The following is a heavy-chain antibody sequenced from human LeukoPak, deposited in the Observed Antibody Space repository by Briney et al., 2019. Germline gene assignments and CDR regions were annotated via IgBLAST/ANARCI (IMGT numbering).Heavy chain of an antibody. V-gene: IGHV3-23*01. J-gene: IGHJ4*02. CDR2: ISGSGGST. D-gene: IGHD6-19*01. Sequence: GGSLRLSCATSGFTFSSYAMSWVRQAPGKGLEWVSAISGSGGSTYYADSVKGRFTISRDNSKNTLYLQMNSLRAEDTAVYYCAKDPTPGGFGGWYLIDYWGQGTLVTVSS. CDR3: AKDPTPGGFGGWYLIDY. CDR1: GFTFSSYA.